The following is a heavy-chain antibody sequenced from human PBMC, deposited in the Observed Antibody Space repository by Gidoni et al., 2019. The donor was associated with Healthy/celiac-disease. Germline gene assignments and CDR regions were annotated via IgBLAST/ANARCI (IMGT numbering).Heavy chain of an antibody. J-gene: IGHJ6*02. CDR3: ARSRFGVAYSYYYYYGMDV. D-gene: IGHD3-3*01. Sequence: QVQLQQWGAGLLKPSETLSLTCAVYGGSFSGYYWSWIRQPPGKGLEWIGEINHSGSTNYNPSLKSRVTISVDTSKNQFSLKLSSVTAADTAVYYCARSRFGVAYSYYYYYGMDVWGQGTTVTVSS. CDR2: INHSGST. V-gene: IGHV4-34*01. CDR1: GGSFSGYY.